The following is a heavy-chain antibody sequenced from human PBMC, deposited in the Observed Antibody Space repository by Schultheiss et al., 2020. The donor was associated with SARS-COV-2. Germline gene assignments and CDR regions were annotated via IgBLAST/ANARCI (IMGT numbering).Heavy chain of an antibody. CDR3: ARGTRYYYGMDV. CDR2: IGTAGDT. J-gene: IGHJ6*02. Sequence: SCAASGFSFQEYAMHWVRQAPGRGLEWVSGIGTAGDTYYPGSVKGRFTISRENAKNSLYLQMNSLRDEDTAVYYCARGTRYYYGMDVWGQGTTVTVSS. V-gene: IGHV3-13*01. CDR1: GFSFQEYA.